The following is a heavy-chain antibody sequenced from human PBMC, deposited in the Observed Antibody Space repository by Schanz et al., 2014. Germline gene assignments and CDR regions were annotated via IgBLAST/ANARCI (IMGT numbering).Heavy chain of an antibody. D-gene: IGHD6-13*01. CDR3: AREEGWGIAAAGPKHYYYGMDV. Sequence: QVQLVESGGGVVQPGRSLRLSCAASGFIFSSYAMHWVRQAPGKGLEWVAVISYDGSNKYYADSVKGRFTISRDNAKNSLYLQMNSLRAEDTAVYYCAREEGWGIAAAGPKHYYYGMDVWGQGTTVAVSS. V-gene: IGHV3-30-3*01. CDR1: GFIFSSYA. J-gene: IGHJ6*02. CDR2: ISYDGSNK.